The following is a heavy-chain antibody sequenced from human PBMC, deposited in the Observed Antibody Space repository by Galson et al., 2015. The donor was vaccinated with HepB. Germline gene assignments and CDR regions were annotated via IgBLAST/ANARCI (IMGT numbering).Heavy chain of an antibody. V-gene: IGHV3-23*01. CDR1: GLTFSRYA. Sequence: SLRLSCAASGLTFSRYAMSWVRQAPGKGLEWVSAISGSGGSTYYAESVKGRFTIARDDSKSTLYLQMNSLRADDTAVYYCASGGCTSTGCYNVRAYYFDYWGQGTLITVSS. CDR2: ISGSGGST. CDR3: ASGGCTSTGCYNVRAYYFDY. J-gene: IGHJ4*02. D-gene: IGHD2-2*02.